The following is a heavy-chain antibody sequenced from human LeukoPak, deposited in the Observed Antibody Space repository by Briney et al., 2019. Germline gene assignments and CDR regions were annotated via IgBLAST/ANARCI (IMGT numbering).Heavy chain of an antibody. CDR2: ISGSGGRP. Sequence: GRSLRLSCAPSGFAFRSYAMSWVRHAPGEGLEWVSAISGSGGRPYYADSVKGRFTISRANSKNTLYLQMNSLRAEDTAVYYCAKVGVRFLEYYGMDVWGQGTTVTVSS. D-gene: IGHD3-3*01. CDR1: GFAFRSYA. J-gene: IGHJ6*02. V-gene: IGHV3-23*01. CDR3: AKVGVRFLEYYGMDV.